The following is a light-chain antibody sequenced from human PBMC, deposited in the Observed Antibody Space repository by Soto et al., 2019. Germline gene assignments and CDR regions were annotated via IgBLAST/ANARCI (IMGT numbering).Light chain of an antibody. CDR3: QQRSLLFT. V-gene: IGKV3-11*01. Sequence: EIVLTQSPATLSLSPGERATLSCRTSQSVGISLAWYQQKPGQAPRLLIYDASNRATGIPARFSGSGSGTDFTLTISSLQPEDFAVYYCQQRSLLFTFGGGTKVEIK. CDR1: QSVGIS. CDR2: DAS. J-gene: IGKJ4*01.